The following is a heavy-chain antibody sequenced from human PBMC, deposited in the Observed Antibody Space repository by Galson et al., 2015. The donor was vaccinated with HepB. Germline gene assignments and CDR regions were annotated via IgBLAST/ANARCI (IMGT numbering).Heavy chain of an antibody. CDR3: ARGRYRAVAGD. CDR2: INSDGSST. D-gene: IGHD6-19*01. J-gene: IGHJ4*02. CDR1: GFTFSSYW. V-gene: IGHV3-74*01. Sequence: SLRLSCAASGFTFSSYWMHWVRQAPGKGLVWVSRINSDGSSTSYADSVKGRFTISRDNAKNTLYLQMNSPRAEDTAVYYCARGRYRAVAGDWGQGTLVTVSS.